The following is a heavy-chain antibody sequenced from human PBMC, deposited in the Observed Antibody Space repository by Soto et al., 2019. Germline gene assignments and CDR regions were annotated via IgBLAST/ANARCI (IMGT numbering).Heavy chain of an antibody. CDR3: ASVGATVPSHYYYYYGMDV. J-gene: IGHJ6*02. V-gene: IGHV1-69*13. CDR2: IIPIFGTA. CDR1: GGTFSSYA. D-gene: IGHD1-26*01. Sequence: GASVKVSCKASGGTFSSYAISWVRQAPGQGLEWMGGIIPIFGTANYAQKFQGRVTITADESTSTAYMELSSLRSEDTAVYYCASVGATVPSHYYYYYGMDVWGQGTTVTVSS.